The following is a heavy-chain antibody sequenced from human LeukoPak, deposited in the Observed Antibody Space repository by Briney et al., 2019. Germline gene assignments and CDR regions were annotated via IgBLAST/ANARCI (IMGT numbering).Heavy chain of an antibody. Sequence: GSLRLSCAASGFTFRSYAMHWIRQPPGKGLEWIGEINHSGSTNYNPSLKSRVTISVDTSKNQFSLKLSSVTAADTAVYYCARGRRWLQPPRPFDYWGQGTLVTVSS. CDR1: GFTFRSYA. V-gene: IGHV4-34*01. CDR2: INHSGST. J-gene: IGHJ4*02. D-gene: IGHD5-24*01. CDR3: ARGRRWLQPPRPFDY.